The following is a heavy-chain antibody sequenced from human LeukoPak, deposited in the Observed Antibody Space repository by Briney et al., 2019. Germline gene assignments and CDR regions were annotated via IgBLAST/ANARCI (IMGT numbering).Heavy chain of an antibody. CDR2: IIPILGIA. CDR3: ARDGHSSSWYERGDAFDI. J-gene: IGHJ3*02. Sequence: GASVKVSCKASGGTFSSYTISWVRQAPGQGLEWMGRIIPILGIANYAQKFQGRVTITADKSTSTAYMELSSLRSEDTAVYYCARDGHSSSWYERGDAFDIWGQGTMVTVSS. CDR1: GGTFSSYT. D-gene: IGHD6-13*01. V-gene: IGHV1-69*04.